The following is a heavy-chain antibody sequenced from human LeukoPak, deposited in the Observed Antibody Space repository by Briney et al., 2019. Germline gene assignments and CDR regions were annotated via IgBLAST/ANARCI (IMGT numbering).Heavy chain of an antibody. D-gene: IGHD2-2*01. CDR1: GGSFSGYH. CDR2: ITHTGNT. Sequence: SEALSLTCALYGGSFSGYHWTWIRQPPGKGLEWIGEITHTGNTNYNPSLKSRVTISADTSKTQFSLKLSSVTAADTAVYYCARGNLVVVAAANRAHSYMDVWAKGTTVTVSS. J-gene: IGHJ6*03. V-gene: IGHV4-34*01. CDR3: ARGNLVVVAAANRAHSYMDV.